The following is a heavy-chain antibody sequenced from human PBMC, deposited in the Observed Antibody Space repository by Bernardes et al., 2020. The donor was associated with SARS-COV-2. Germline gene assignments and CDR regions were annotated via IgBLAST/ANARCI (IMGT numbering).Heavy chain of an antibody. J-gene: IGHJ4*02. Sequence: GGSLRLSCAASGFTFFSSYSMHWVRQAPGKGLEYVSTISRNGVSTYYANSVKGRFTISRDNSKNTVYLQMDSLRTEDMAVYYCARGMSVEWLALDYWGQGTLVTVSS. CDR2: ISRNGVST. CDR3: ARGMSVEWLALDY. V-gene: IGHV3-64*01. CDR1: GFTFFSSYS. D-gene: IGHD3-3*01.